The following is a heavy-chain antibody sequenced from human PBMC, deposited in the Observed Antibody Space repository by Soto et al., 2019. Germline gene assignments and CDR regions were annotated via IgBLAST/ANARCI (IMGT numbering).Heavy chain of an antibody. J-gene: IGHJ4*01. V-gene: IGHV4-30-4*01. Sequence: QVQLQESGPGLVKPSQTLSLTCTVSGGSMSSGIYYWSWIRQPPGKGLECIGFTSYSGTTYYNTSLWCRVSMSVDTCNKQFALHVNSVTAAYTAVYYCATMGTPVTGLYYFDPWGHGTLITVSS. D-gene: IGHD4-17*01. CDR3: ATMGTPVTGLYYFDP. CDR1: GGSMSSGIYY. CDR2: TSYSGTT.